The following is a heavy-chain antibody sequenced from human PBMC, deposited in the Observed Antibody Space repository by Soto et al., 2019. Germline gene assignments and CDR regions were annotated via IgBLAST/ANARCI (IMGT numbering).Heavy chain of an antibody. J-gene: IGHJ5*02. Sequence: ASVKVSCKASGYTLTSYAMHWVRQAPGQRLEWMGWINAGNGNTKYSQKFQGRVTITRDTSASTAYMELSSLRSEDTAVYYCAREWHGSGTYRIPWFDPWGQGTLVTVSS. D-gene: IGHD3-10*01. CDR1: GYTLTSYA. V-gene: IGHV1-3*01. CDR3: AREWHGSGTYRIPWFDP. CDR2: INAGNGNT.